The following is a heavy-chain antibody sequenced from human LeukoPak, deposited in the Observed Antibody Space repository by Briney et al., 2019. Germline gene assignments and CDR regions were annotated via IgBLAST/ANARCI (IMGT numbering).Heavy chain of an antibody. CDR3: GGVGGHQNQVRRGRGRFHNNKKKTKQPFLPKKKRQEGGDRGFFFRGKKKCYKFFFNM. Sequence: PGGSLRLSCAASGFTFSSYAMSWVRQAPGKGLEWVSAISGSGGSTYYADSVKGRFTISRDNSKNTLYLQMNSLRAEDTAVYYCGGVGGHQNQVRRGRGRFHNNKKKTKQPFLPKKKRQEGGDRGFFFRGKKKCYKFFFNMGGQG. D-gene: IGHD3-16*01. CDR2: ISGSGGST. V-gene: IGHV3-23*01. J-gene: IGHJ4*02. CDR1: GFTFSSYA.